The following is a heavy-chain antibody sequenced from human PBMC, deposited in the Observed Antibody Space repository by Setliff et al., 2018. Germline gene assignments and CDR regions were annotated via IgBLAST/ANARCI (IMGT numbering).Heavy chain of an antibody. J-gene: IGHJ4*02. D-gene: IGHD3-22*01. CDR3: ARDANIVVVHNPYYFVF. CDR1: GFTFSAYS. Sequence: GGSLRLSCAASGFTFSAYSMNWVRQAPGKGLEWVASISSSSTIYYADSVKGRFTISRDNSKNTLYLQMSSLRLEDTAVYYCARDANIVVVHNPYYFVFWGQGTLVTVSS. CDR2: ISSSSTI. V-gene: IGHV3-48*01.